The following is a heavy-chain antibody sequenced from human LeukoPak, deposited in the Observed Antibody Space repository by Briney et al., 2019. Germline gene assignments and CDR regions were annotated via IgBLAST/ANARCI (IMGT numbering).Heavy chain of an antibody. CDR1: GGTFSSYA. V-gene: IGHV1-69*01. J-gene: IGHJ4*02. CDR3: ARLRPGIAAAPDY. D-gene: IGHD6-13*01. Sequence: GSSVKVSCKASGGTFSSYAISWVRQAPGQGLEWMGGIIPIFGTANYAQKFQGRVTITADESTSTAYMELSSLRSEDTAVYYCARLRPGIAAAPDYWGQGTLGTVSS. CDR2: IIPIFGTA.